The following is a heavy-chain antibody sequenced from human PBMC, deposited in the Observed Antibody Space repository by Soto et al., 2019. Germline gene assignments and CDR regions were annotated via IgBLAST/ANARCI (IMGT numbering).Heavy chain of an antibody. CDR2: ISSSSSYI. V-gene: IGHV3-21*01. J-gene: IGHJ3*02. CDR3: ARESEYSYGPDDAFDI. D-gene: IGHD5-18*01. CDR1: GFTFSSYS. Sequence: GGSLRLSCAASGFTFSSYSMNWVRQAPGKGPEWVSSISSSSSYIYYADSVKGRFTISRDNAKNSLYLQMNSLRAEDTAVYYCARESEYSYGPDDAFDIWGQGTMVTVSS.